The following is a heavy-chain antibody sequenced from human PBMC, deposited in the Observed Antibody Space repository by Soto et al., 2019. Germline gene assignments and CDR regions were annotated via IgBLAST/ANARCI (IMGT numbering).Heavy chain of an antibody. D-gene: IGHD3-3*01. J-gene: IGHJ3*02. CDR3: TRGQTVLRFLEWLPKVGAFDI. V-gene: IGHV1-8*01. CDR2: MNPNSGNT. Sequence: ASVKVSCKASGYTFTSYDINWVRQATGQGLEWMGWMNPNSGNTGYAQKLQGRVTMTRNTSISTAYMELSSLRSEDTAVYYCTRGQTVLRFLEWLPKVGAFDIWGQGTMVTVSS. CDR1: GYTFTSYD.